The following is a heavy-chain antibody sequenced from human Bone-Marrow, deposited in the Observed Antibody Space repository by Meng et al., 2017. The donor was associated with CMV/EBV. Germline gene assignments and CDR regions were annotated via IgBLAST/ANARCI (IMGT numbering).Heavy chain of an antibody. Sequence: SVKVSCKASGGTFSSYTISWVRQAPGQGLEWMGRIIPILGIANYAQKFQGRVTITADKSTSTAYMELSSLRSEDTAVYYCAREIRMYDILTGYQGGWFDPWGQGTLVTVSS. CDR2: IIPILGIA. CDR1: GGTFSSYT. V-gene: IGHV1-69*04. CDR3: AREIRMYDILTGYQGGWFDP. J-gene: IGHJ5*02. D-gene: IGHD3-9*01.